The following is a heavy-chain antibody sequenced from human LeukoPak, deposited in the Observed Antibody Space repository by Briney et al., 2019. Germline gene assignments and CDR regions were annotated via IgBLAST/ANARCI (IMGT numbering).Heavy chain of an antibody. CDR2: IYYSGST. J-gene: IGHJ4*02. D-gene: IGHD4-17*01. CDR1: GRFISSYY. Sequence: SETLSLTCTLSGRFISSYYWSWIRHPPGKGVEWIGYIYYSGSTNYNPSLKSRVTISVDTSKNQFSLKLSSVTAADTAVYYCAGGPSYGDYALFNWGQGTLVTVSS. CDR3: AGGPSYGDYALFN. V-gene: IGHV4-59*01.